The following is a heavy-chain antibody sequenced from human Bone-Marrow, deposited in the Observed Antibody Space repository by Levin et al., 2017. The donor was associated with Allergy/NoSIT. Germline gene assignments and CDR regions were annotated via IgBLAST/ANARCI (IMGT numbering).Heavy chain of an antibody. CDR3: ARLNRDDFWSGYYLMSGWFDP. V-gene: IGHV5-10-1*01. CDR2: IDPSDSYT. D-gene: IGHD3-3*01. CDR1: GYSFTSYW. J-gene: IGHJ5*02. Sequence: GESLKISCKGSGYSFTSYWISWVRQMPGKGLEWMGRIDPSDSYTNYSPSFQGHVTISADKSISTAYLQWSSLKASDTAMYYCARLNRDDFWSGYYLMSGWFDPWGQGTLVTVSS.